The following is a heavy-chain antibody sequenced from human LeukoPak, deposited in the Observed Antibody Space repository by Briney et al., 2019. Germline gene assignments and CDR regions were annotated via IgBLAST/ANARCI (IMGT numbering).Heavy chain of an antibody. J-gene: IGHJ3*02. CDR2: IIPIFGTA. CDR3: ARDPSGILTGYHDAFDI. D-gene: IGHD3-9*01. CDR1: GGTFSSYA. Sequence: ASVKVSCKASGGTFSSYAISWVRQAPGQGLEWMGGIIPIFGTANYAQKLQGRVTITADESTSTAYMELSSLRSEDTAVYYCARDPSGILTGYHDAFDIWGQGTMVTVSS. V-gene: IGHV1-69*13.